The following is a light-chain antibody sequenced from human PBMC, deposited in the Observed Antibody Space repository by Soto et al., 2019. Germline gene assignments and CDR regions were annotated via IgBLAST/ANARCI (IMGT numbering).Light chain of an antibody. J-gene: IGLJ1*01. CDR3: NSYTSSSTYV. CDR1: SSDVGGYHY. Sequence: QSVLTQPASVSGSPGQSITISCTGTSSDVGGYHYVSWYQQHPGKAPKLMIYDVSSRLSGVSNRFSGSKSGNTASLTISGLQADDEADYYCNSYTSSSTYVFGTGTQLTVL. CDR2: DVS. V-gene: IGLV2-14*01.